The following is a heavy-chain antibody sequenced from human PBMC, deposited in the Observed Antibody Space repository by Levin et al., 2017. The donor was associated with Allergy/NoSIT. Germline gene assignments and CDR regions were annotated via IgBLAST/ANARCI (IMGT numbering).Heavy chain of an antibody. CDR3: ARPYVWGSYRKDY. D-gene: IGHD3-16*02. V-gene: IGHV4-34*01. CDR1: GGSFSGYY. Sequence: PSETLSLTCAVYGGSFSGYYWSWIRQPPGKGLEWIGEINHSGSTNYNPSLKSRVTISVDTSKNQFSLKLSSVTAADTAVYYCARPYVWGSYRKDYWGQGTLVTVSS. J-gene: IGHJ4*02. CDR2: INHSGST.